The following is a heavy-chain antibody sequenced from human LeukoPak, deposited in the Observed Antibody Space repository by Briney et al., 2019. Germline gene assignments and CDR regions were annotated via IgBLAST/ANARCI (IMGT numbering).Heavy chain of an antibody. Sequence: PGRSLRLSCAASGFTFDDYAMHWVRQAPGKGLEWVSGISWNSGSIAYADSVKGRFTISRDNAKNSVYLQMDSLRAEDTALYYCAKGTTVTSAFGFWGQGTMVTVSS. V-gene: IGHV3-9*01. D-gene: IGHD4-17*01. CDR3: AKGTTVTSAFGF. CDR1: GFTFDDYA. CDR2: ISWNSGSI. J-gene: IGHJ3*01.